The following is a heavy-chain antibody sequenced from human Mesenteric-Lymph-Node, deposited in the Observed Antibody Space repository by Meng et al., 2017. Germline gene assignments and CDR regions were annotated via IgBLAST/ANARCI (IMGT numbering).Heavy chain of an antibody. CDR1: GFTFDDYG. CDR2: INWNGGST. CDR3: ARGGTVAYCGGDCYSDAFDI. D-gene: IGHD2-21*02. J-gene: IGHJ3*02. V-gene: IGHV3-20*04. Sequence: GESLKISCAASGFTFDDYGMSWVRQAPGKGLEWVSGINWNGGSTGYADSVKGRFTISRDNAKNSLYLQMNSLRAEDTALYYCARGGTVAYCGGDCYSDAFDIWGQGTMVTVSS.